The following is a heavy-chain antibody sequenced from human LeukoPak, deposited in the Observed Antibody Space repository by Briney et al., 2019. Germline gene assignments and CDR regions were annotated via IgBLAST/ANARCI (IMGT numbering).Heavy chain of an antibody. D-gene: IGHD2-2*01. Sequence: GGSLRLSCAASGFTFSSYWMSWVRQAPGKGLEWVANIKQDGSEKYYVDSVKGRFTISRDNAKNSLYLQMNSLRAEDTAVYYCARDRGDIVVVPAAGYYYYGVDVWGQGITVTVSS. CDR3: ARDRGDIVVVPAAGYYYYGVDV. CDR2: IKQDGSEK. V-gene: IGHV3-7*01. J-gene: IGHJ6*02. CDR1: GFTFSSYW.